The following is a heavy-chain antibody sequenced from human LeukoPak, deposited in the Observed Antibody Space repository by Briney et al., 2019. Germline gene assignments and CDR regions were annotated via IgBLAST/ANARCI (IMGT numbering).Heavy chain of an antibody. CDR3: ARHHVLGWDY. Sequence: GGSLRLSCAASGFTFSRYWMQWVRQAPGKGLVWVSRMNSDGSSINYADSVKGRFTISRDNAKNTLYLQMNSLSAEDTAIYYCARHHVLGWDYWGQGTLVTVSS. V-gene: IGHV3-74*01. CDR1: GFTFSRYW. CDR2: MNSDGSSI. J-gene: IGHJ4*02. D-gene: IGHD3-10*02.